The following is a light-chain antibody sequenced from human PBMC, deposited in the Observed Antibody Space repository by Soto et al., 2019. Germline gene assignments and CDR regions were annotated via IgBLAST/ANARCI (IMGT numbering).Light chain of an antibody. CDR3: QQRSDWTPGT. CDR1: QGVGSY. CDR2: DAS. J-gene: IGKJ4*01. V-gene: IGKV3-11*01. Sequence: EIVLTQFPVTLSLSPGERATLSCRASQGVGSYLAWYQQKPGQAPRLLIYDASHRATDIPARFSGSGSGTDFTLTISSLEPEDFAVYYCQQRSDWTPGTFGGGTKVEIK.